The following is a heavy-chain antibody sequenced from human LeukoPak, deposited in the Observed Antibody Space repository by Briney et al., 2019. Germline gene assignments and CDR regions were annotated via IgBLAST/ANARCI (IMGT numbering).Heavy chain of an antibody. Sequence: GGSLRLSCAASGFTFDDYAMHWVRQAPGKGLEWVSGMSWNSGSIGYADSVKGRFTISRDNANNSLYLQMNSLRAEDTALYYCAKEDYYYMDVWGKGTTVTVSS. CDR3: AKEDYYYMDV. V-gene: IGHV3-9*01. CDR2: MSWNSGSI. CDR1: GFTFDDYA. J-gene: IGHJ6*03.